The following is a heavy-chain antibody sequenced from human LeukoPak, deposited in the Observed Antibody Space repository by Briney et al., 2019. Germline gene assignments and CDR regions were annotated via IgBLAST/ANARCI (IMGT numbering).Heavy chain of an antibody. V-gene: IGHV3-30*02. CDR2: IRYDGSNN. D-gene: IGHD6-19*01. CDR3: AKDQWLVLDY. CDR1: GFTFSSYG. Sequence: GGSLRLSCAASGFTFSSYGMHWVRQTPGKGLEWVAFIRYDGSNNYYADSVKGRFTISRDNSKNTVYLQMNSLRAEDTAVYSCAKDQWLVLDYWGQGTLVTVSS. J-gene: IGHJ4*02.